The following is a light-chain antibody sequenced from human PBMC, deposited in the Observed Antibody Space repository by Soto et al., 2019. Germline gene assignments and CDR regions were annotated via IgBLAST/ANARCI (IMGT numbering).Light chain of an antibody. J-gene: IGLJ3*02. CDR3: LSYDATNQV. Sequence: NFMLTQPHSVSESPGKTVIISCTRSSGSIASNYVQWYQQRPGSSPTTVISVDNQRPSGVPDRFSGSIDSSSNSASLTISGLETEDEADYYCLSYDATNQVFGGGTKLTVL. CDR2: VDN. CDR1: SGSIASNY. V-gene: IGLV6-57*01.